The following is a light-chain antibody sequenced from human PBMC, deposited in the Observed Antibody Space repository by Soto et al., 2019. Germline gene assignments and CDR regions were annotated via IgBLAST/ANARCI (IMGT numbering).Light chain of an antibody. CDR3: QTWGTGNHWV. J-gene: IGLJ3*02. CDR1: SGHSSYA. CDR2: LNSDGSH. V-gene: IGLV4-69*01. Sequence: QSVLTQSPSASASLGASVKLTRTLSSGHSSYAIAWHQQQPEKGPRYLMKLNSDGSHSKGDGIPDRFSGSSSGAERYLTISSLQSEDEADYYCQTWGTGNHWVFGGGTKLTVL.